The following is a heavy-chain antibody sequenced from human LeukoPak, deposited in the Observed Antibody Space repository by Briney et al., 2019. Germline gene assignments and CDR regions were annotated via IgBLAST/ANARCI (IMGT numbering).Heavy chain of an antibody. CDR2: INHSGST. V-gene: IGHV4-34*01. CDR1: GGSFSGYY. CDR3: AKDPREEYYFDY. D-gene: IGHD1-26*01. J-gene: IGHJ4*02. Sequence: PSETLSLTCAVYGGSFSGYYWSWIRQPPGKGLEWIGEINHSGSTNYNPSLKSRVTISVDTSKNQFSLKLSSVTAADTAVYYCAKDPREEYYFDYWGQGTLVTVSS.